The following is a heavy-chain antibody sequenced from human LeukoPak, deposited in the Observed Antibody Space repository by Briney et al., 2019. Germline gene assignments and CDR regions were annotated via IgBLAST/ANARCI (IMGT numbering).Heavy chain of an antibody. Sequence: QAGGSLRLSCTASGFAFSVYAMSWLRQPPGKGLEWVSTINANSGTTSYAASVRGRFTISRDNSKNTLYLQLNTLRADDTATYYCAKPISGGLAVTADWFHLWGQGTLVVVSS. D-gene: IGHD6-19*01. V-gene: IGHV3-23*01. CDR3: AKPISGGLAVTADWFHL. J-gene: IGHJ5*01. CDR2: INANSGTT. CDR1: GFAFSVYA.